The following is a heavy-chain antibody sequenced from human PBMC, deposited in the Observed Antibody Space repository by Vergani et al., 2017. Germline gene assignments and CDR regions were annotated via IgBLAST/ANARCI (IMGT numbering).Heavy chain of an antibody. J-gene: IGHJ3*01. CDR3: ARRSGGYYSGGKVHPLRTAFDV. CDR2: ISASGNA. V-gene: IGHV4-61*02. D-gene: IGHD2-15*01. Sequence: QVQLQASGPGRVKPSQTLSLTCTMSGGSISAGYYFWSWIRQPAGKGLEWLGHISASGNASHSPSLKTRVSMSVDTSTKQFSLTVTSVTAADTAIYFWARRSGGYYSGGKVHPLRTAFDVWGHGTVVTVSS. CDR1: GGSISAGYYF.